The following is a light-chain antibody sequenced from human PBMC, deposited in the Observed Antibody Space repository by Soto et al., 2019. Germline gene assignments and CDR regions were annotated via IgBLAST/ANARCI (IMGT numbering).Light chain of an antibody. J-gene: IGLJ1*01. Sequence: QSALTQPPSASGSPGQSVTISCTGTSSDVGGYNYVSWYQQHPGKAPKLMIYEVNKRPSGVPDRFSGSKSGNTASLTVSGLQAEDEADYYCSSYAGSNNFRYVFGTGTQLTVL. CDR3: SSYAGSNNFRYV. CDR2: EVN. CDR1: SSDVGGYNY. V-gene: IGLV2-8*01.